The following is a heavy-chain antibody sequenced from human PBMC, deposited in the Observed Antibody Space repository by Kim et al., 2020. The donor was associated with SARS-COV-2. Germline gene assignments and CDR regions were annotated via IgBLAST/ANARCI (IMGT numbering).Heavy chain of an antibody. CDR1: GYTFTGYY. CDR2: INPNSGGT. CDR3: ARDRVLLLSPGYYYGMDV. V-gene: IGHV1-2*02. D-gene: IGHD3-10*01. J-gene: IGHJ6*02. Sequence: ASVKVSCKASGYTFTGYYMHWVRQAPGQGLEWMGWINPNSGGTNYAQKFQGRVTMTRDTSISTAYMELSRLRSDDTAVYYCARDRVLLLSPGYYYGMDVWGQGTTVTVSS.